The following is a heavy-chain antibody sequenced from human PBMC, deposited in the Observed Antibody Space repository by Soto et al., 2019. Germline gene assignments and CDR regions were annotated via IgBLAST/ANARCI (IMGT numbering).Heavy chain of an antibody. CDR2: IIPIFGTA. D-gene: IGHD2-15*01. V-gene: IGHV1-69*01. Sequence: QVQLVQSGAEVKKPGASVKVSCKASGYTFTSYAISWVRQAPGQGLEWMGGIIPIFGTANYAQKFQGRVTITADESTGTAYMELSSLRSEDTAVYYCARGGCSGGSCYSGRGYWGQGTLVTVSS. J-gene: IGHJ4*02. CDR1: GYTFTSYA. CDR3: ARGGCSGGSCYSGRGY.